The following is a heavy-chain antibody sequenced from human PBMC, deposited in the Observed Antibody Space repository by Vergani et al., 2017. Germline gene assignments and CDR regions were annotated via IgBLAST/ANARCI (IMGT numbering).Heavy chain of an antibody. D-gene: IGHD2-2*03. CDR3: AKLFRGWIIDY. Sequence: QVHLVESGGGVVQPGRSLRLSCVVSGFTSSYYGMHWVRQAPGKGLEWVAVISYDGTQKYYADCVKGRFTISRENSKSTLYLKMNSLRTDDTTTYYCAKLFRGWIIDYWGQGPQFIVSS. J-gene: IGHJ4*02. CDR1: GFTSSYYG. V-gene: IGHV3-30*18. CDR2: ISYDGTQK.